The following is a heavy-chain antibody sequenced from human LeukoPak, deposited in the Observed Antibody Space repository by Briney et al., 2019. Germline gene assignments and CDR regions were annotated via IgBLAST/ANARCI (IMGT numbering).Heavy chain of an antibody. V-gene: IGHV3-30*02. Sequence: PGGSLRLSCAASGFTFSTYGMHWVRQAPGKGLEWVAFIRYDGSNKYYADSVKGRFTISRDNSKNTLYLQMDSLRAEDTAVYYCAKVPYYYGGTSYLSEYWGQGTLVTVSS. CDR1: GFTFSTYG. CDR2: IRYDGSNK. J-gene: IGHJ4*02. CDR3: AKVPYYYGGTSYLSEY. D-gene: IGHD3-10*01.